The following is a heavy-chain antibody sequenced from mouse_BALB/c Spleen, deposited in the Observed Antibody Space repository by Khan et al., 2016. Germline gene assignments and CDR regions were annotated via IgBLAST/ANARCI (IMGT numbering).Heavy chain of an antibody. CDR2: ISYDGSN. CDR3: ARGTGAWFGY. CDR1: GHSITSGYY. J-gene: IGHJ3*01. V-gene: IGHV3-6*02. Sequence: EVQLQESGPGLVKPSQSLSLTCSVTGHSITSGYYWNWIRQFPGNKLEWMGYISYDGSNNYNPSLKNRISITRDTSKNQFFLKLNSVTTEDTATDYCARGTGAWFGYWGQGTLVTVSA.